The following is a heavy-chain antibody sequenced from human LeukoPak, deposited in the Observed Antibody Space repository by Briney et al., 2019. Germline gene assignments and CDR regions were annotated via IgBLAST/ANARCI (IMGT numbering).Heavy chain of an antibody. Sequence: ASVKVSCKASGYTFTTYYMHWVRQAPGQGLEWMGIINPSSGSTGYAQKFQGRVTMTRDTSTSTVYMELSSLRSEDTAVYYCAMIKYCGGDCYGWFDPWGQGTLVTVSS. V-gene: IGHV1-46*01. CDR1: GYTFTTYY. D-gene: IGHD2-21*02. CDR2: INPSSGST. J-gene: IGHJ5*02. CDR3: AMIKYCGGDCYGWFDP.